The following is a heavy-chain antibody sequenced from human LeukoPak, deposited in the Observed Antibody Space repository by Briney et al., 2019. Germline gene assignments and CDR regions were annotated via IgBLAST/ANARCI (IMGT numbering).Heavy chain of an antibody. V-gene: IGHV3-74*01. CDR3: ARVMYYYDSSGYYHYWYFDL. Sequence: GGSLRLSCEASGFTFSDYRMHWVRQAPGKGLVWVPHTNSDGSSTSYADPVKGRFTISRDNAKNTLYLQMNSLRAEDTAVYYCARVMYYYDSSGYYHYWYFDLWGRGTLVTVSS. CDR1: GFTFSDYR. CDR2: TNSDGSST. J-gene: IGHJ2*01. D-gene: IGHD3-22*01.